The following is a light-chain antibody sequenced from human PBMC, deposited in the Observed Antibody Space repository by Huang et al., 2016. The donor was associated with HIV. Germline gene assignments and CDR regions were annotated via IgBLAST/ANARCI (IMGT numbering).Light chain of an antibody. V-gene: IGKV3-15*01. Sequence: EIVMTQSPATLSVSPGERATLSCRASQTVSSNLAWYQQKPGQAPRLPIDAASTRATDIPARFSGSGSGTEFTLTISSLQSEDFAVYYCQHYRVWPPVYTFGQGTKLEIK. CDR2: AAS. CDR1: QTVSSN. J-gene: IGKJ2*01. CDR3: QHYRVWPPVYT.